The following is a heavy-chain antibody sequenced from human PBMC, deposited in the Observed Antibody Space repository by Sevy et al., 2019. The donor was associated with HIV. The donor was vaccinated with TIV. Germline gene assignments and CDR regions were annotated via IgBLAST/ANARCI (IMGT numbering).Heavy chain of an antibody. D-gene: IGHD3-3*01. CDR1: DGSLSSYF. CDR2: IYYTGNT. Sequence: SETLSLTCTITDGSLSSYFWTWIRQPPGKGLEWIANIYYTGNTDYNPSLKSRVTVSLDTSKNHYSLKLTSVTAADTVRYYCARDLVTTPRVLEYWGQGKLVTVSS. J-gene: IGHJ4*02. V-gene: IGHV4-59*01. CDR3: ARDLVTTPRVLEY.